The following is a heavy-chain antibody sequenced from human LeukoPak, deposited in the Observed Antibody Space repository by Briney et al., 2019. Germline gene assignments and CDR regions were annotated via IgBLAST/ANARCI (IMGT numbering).Heavy chain of an antibody. J-gene: IGHJ4*02. CDR3: ARESGYVDY. CDR1: GGSLSSGGYY. D-gene: IGHD3-3*01. Sequence: PSQTLSLTCTVSGGSLSSGGYYWGWLRQHPGKGLEWIGYIYYSGSTYYNPSLKSRVTISVDTSKNQFSLKLSSVTAADTAVYYCARESGYVDYWGQGTLVTVSS. CDR2: IYYSGST. V-gene: IGHV4-31*03.